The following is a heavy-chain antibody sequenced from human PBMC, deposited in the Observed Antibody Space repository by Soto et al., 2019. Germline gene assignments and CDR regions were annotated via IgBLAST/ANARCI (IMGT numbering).Heavy chain of an antibody. D-gene: IGHD6-13*01. V-gene: IGHV4-39*01. CDR1: GGSISSSSYY. CDR2: IYYSGST. J-gene: IGHJ6*02. Sequence: PSETLSLTCTVSGGSISSSSYYWGWIRQPPGKGLEWIGSIYYSGSTYYNPSLKSRVTISVDTSKNQFSLKLSSVTAADAAVYYCASLEAVAAAGTPLYYYGMDVWGQGTTVTLSS. CDR3: ASLEAVAAAGTPLYYYGMDV.